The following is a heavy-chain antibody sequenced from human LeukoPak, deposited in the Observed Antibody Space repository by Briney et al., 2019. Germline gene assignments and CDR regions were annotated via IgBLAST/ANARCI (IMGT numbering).Heavy chain of an antibody. D-gene: IGHD1-26*01. CDR1: GGSFSGYY. CDR2: INHSGST. Sequence: SETLSLTCAVYGGSFSGYYWSWIRHPPEKGLEWIGKINHSGSTNYNPSLESRVTILVDTPKNQFSLKLSSVTAADTPVYYCARGESMLGAWGQGTLVTVSS. CDR3: ARGESMLGA. V-gene: IGHV4-34*01. J-gene: IGHJ4*02.